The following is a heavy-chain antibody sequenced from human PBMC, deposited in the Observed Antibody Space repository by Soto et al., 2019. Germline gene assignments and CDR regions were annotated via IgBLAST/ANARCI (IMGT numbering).Heavy chain of an antibody. Sequence: QVQLVQSGAEVKKPGASVKVSCKASGYSLTSYVVSWVRQAPGQGLEWMGWINPYNGNTDYSGSLQGRATMTTATSANTAYREVRSLRFDDTAVYYCATGGGMTVFGVVIENYFDPWGQGTLVTVSS. D-gene: IGHD3-3*01. CDR2: INPYNGNT. CDR1: GYSLTSYV. J-gene: IGHJ5*02. CDR3: ATGGGMTVFGVVIENYFDP. V-gene: IGHV1-18*04.